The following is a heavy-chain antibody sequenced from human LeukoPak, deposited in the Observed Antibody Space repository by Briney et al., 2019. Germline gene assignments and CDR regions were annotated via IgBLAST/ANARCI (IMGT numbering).Heavy chain of an antibody. D-gene: IGHD6-19*01. V-gene: IGHV1-2*02. CDR3: ARDPAVAGTRLYYFDY. Sequence: AASVKVSCTASGYTFTGYYMHWVRQAPGQGFEWMGWINPNSGGTNYAQKFQGRVTMTRDTSASTAYMELSSLRSEDMAMYYCARDPAVAGTRLYYFDYWGQGTLVTVSS. CDR2: INPNSGGT. J-gene: IGHJ4*02. CDR1: GYTFTGYY.